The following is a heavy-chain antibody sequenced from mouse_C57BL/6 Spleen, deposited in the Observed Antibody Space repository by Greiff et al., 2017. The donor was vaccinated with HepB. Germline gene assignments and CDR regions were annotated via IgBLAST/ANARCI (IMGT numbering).Heavy chain of an antibody. D-gene: IGHD2-5*01. J-gene: IGHJ4*01. V-gene: IGHV1-5*01. Sequence: VQLQQSGTVLARPGASVKMSCKPSAYTFTSYWMHWVKQRPGQGLEWIGAIYPGNSDTSYNQKFKGKAKLTAVTSASTAYMELSSLTNEDSAVYYCTREEGYSNYEDYAMDYWGQGTSVTVSS. CDR3: TREEGYSNYEDYAMDY. CDR2: IYPGNSDT. CDR1: AYTFTSYW.